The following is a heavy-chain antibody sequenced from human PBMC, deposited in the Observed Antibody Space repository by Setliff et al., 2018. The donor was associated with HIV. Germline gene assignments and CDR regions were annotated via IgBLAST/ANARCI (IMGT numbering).Heavy chain of an antibody. CDR3: ATDRPTYDDYVWGSPNGRKAFDI. Sequence: ASVKVSCKVSGYTLTELSMHWVRQAPGKGLEWMGSFDPEDGETTYAQKFQGRVTMTEDTSTDTAYMELSSLRSEDTAVYYCATDRPTYDDYVWGSPNGRKAFDIWGQGTMVTVSS. CDR2: FDPEDGET. J-gene: IGHJ3*02. D-gene: IGHD3-16*01. V-gene: IGHV1-24*01. CDR1: GYTLTELS.